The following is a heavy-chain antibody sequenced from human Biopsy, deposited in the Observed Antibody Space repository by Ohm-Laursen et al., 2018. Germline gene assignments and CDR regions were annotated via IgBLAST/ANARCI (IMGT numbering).Heavy chain of an antibody. CDR1: GGSFTGHY. CDR2: ISYTGYT. J-gene: IGHJ4*02. V-gene: IGHV4-59*11. CDR3: ARGSNDFGGLYFPR. D-gene: IGHD4-23*01. Sequence: SDTLSLTCPVSGGSFTGHYWSWIRQPPGERLEWIGHISYTGYTSYNASLKSRVTISVDTSRNHFSLRLSSLTAADTAVYYCARGSNDFGGLYFPRWGQGTLLTVSS.